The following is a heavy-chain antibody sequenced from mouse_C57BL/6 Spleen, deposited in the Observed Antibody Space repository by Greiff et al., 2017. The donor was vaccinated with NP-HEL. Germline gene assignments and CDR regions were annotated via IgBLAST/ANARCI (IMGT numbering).Heavy chain of an antibody. CDR2: ISDGGSYT. CDR3: ARELNWADWYFDV. Sequence: EVQLVESGGGLVKPGGSLKLSCAASGFTFSSYAMSWVRQTPEKRLEWVATISDGGSYTYYPDNVKGRFTISRDNAKNNLYLQMSHLKSEDTAMYYCARELNWADWYFDVWGTGTTVTVSS. D-gene: IGHD1-3*01. V-gene: IGHV5-4*01. CDR1: GFTFSSYA. J-gene: IGHJ1*03.